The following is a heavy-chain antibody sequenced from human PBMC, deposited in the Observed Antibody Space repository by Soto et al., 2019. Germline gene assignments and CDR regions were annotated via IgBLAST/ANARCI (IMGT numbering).Heavy chain of an antibody. V-gene: IGHV3-30*18. CDR3: AKLSDGENDFDY. D-gene: IGHD7-27*01. Sequence: GGSLRLSCAASGFTFSSYGMHWVRQAPGKGLEWVAVISYDGSNKYYADSVKGRFTISRDNSKNTLYLQMNSLRAEGTAVYYCAKLSDGENDFDYWGQGTLVTVSS. J-gene: IGHJ4*02. CDR1: GFTFSSYG. CDR2: ISYDGSNK.